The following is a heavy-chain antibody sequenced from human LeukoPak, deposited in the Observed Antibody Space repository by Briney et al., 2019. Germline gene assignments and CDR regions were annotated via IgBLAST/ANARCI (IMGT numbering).Heavy chain of an antibody. J-gene: IGHJ4*02. D-gene: IGHD2-21*01. CDR1: GFTFSSYA. CDR3: AKGTYYPNYYFDY. CDR2: ISGSGGST. Sequence: GGSLRLSCAASGFTFSSYAMSWVRQAPGKGLEWVPTISGSGGSTYYADSVKGRFTISRDNSKNTLYLQMNSLRAEDTAVYYCAKGTYYPNYYFDYWGLGTPVTVSS. V-gene: IGHV3-23*01.